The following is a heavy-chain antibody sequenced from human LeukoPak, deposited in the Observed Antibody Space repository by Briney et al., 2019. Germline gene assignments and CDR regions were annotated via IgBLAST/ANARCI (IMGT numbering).Heavy chain of an antibody. Sequence: SETLSLTCTVSGGSISSYYWSWIRQPPGKGLEWIGYIYSSGSTNYNPSLKSRVTISVDTSKNQFSLKLSSVTAADTAVYYCARDADVLRFLEWSSKFDPWGQGTLVTVSS. J-gene: IGHJ5*02. CDR2: IYSSGST. CDR3: ARDADVLRFLEWSSKFDP. V-gene: IGHV4-59*12. D-gene: IGHD3-3*01. CDR1: GGSISSYY.